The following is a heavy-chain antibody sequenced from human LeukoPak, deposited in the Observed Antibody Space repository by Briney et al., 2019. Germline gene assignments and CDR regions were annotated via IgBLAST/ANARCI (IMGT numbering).Heavy chain of an antibody. D-gene: IGHD5-18*01. CDR2: IYTSGST. V-gene: IGHV4-4*07. Sequence: PSETLSLTCTVSGGSISSYYWSWIRQPAGKGLEWIGRIYTSGSTNYNPSLKSRVTMSVDTSKNQFSLKLSSVTAADTAVYYCARERYSYGYGSGVDYWGQGTLVTVSS. CDR3: ARERYSYGYGSGVDY. CDR1: GGSISSYY. J-gene: IGHJ4*02.